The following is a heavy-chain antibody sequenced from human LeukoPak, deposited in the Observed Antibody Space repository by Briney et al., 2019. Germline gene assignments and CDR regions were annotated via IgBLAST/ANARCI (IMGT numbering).Heavy chain of an antibody. CDR1: GITFSSYS. D-gene: IGHD2-2*01. V-gene: IGHV3-21*01. CDR3: ARGALGSSSTSCGY. Sequence: PGGSLRLSCAASGITFSSYSMNWVRQAPGKGLEWVSSISSSSSYIYYADSVKGRFTISRDNAKNSLYLQMNSLRAEDTAVYYCARGALGSSSTSCGYWGQGTLVTVSS. CDR2: ISSSSSYI. J-gene: IGHJ4*02.